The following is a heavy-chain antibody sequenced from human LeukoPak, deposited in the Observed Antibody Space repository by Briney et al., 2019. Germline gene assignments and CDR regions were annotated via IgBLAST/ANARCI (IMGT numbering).Heavy chain of an antibody. V-gene: IGHV3-23*01. CDR2: ISGSGGNT. Sequence: PGGSLRLSCAASGFSFSNAWMSWVRQAPGKGLEWVSAISGSGGNTYYADSVKGRFTISRDNSKNTLYLQMNSLRAEDTALYFCARRGVVIRVILVGFHKEAYYFDSWGQGALVTVSS. CDR3: ARRGVVIRVILVGFHKEAYYFDS. D-gene: IGHD3-22*01. J-gene: IGHJ4*02. CDR1: GFSFSNAW.